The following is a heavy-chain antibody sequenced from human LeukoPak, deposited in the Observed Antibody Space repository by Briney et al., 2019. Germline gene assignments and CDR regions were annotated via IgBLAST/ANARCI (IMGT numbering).Heavy chain of an antibody. CDR1: GFTFSSYA. CDR2: ISYDGSNK. CDR3: ARDQYDTWSRRGNFDS. Sequence: GGSLRLSCAASGFTFSSYAMHWVRQAPGKGLEWVAAISYDGSNKYYADSVKGRFTISRDNSKNTLYLQMNSLRAEDTAVYYCARDQYDTWSRRGNFDSWGQGTLVIVSS. V-gene: IGHV3-30-3*01. D-gene: IGHD3-3*01. J-gene: IGHJ4*02.